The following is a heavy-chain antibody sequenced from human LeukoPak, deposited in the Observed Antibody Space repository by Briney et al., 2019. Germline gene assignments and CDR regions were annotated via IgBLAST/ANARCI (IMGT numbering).Heavy chain of an antibody. CDR3: ARVRAAAAGLVDY. CDR1: GGSISSYY. D-gene: IGHD6-13*01. CDR2: IYYSGST. Sequence: SETLSLTCTVSGGSISSYYWSWIRQPPGKGLEWIGYIYYSGSTNYNPSLKSRVTISVDTSKNQFSLKLSSVTAADTAVYYCARVRAAAAGLVDYWGQGTLVTVSS. J-gene: IGHJ4*02. V-gene: IGHV4-59*01.